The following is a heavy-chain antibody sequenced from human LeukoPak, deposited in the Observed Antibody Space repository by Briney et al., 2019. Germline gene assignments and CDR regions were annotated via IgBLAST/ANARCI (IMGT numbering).Heavy chain of an antibody. V-gene: IGHV4-30-4*08. CDR3: ARAYDILTGYLDHDAFDI. CDR2: IYYSGST. J-gene: IGHJ3*02. Sequence: SETLSLTCTVSGGSISSGDYYWSWIRQPPGKGLEWIVYIYYSGSTYYNPSLKSRVTISVDTSKNQFSLKLSSVTAADTAVYYCARAYDILTGYLDHDAFDIWGQGTMVTVSS. D-gene: IGHD3-9*01. CDR1: GGSISSGDYY.